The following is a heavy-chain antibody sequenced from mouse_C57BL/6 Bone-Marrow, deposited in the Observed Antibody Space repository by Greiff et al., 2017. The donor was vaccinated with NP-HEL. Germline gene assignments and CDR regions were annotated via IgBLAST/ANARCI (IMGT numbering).Heavy chain of an antibody. V-gene: IGHV1-4*01. CDR1: GYTFTSYT. Sequence: LQQSGAELARPGASVKMSCKASGYTFTSYTMHWVKQRPGQGLEWIGYINPSSGYTKYNQKFKDKATLTADKSSSTAYMQLSSLTSEDSAVYYCARSLYYYGSSPYAMDYWGQGTSVTVSS. D-gene: IGHD1-1*01. CDR3: ARSLYYYGSSPYAMDY. J-gene: IGHJ4*01. CDR2: INPSSGYT.